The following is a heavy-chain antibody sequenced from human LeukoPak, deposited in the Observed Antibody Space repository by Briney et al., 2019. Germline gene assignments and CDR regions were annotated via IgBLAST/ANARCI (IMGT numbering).Heavy chain of an antibody. D-gene: IGHD3-22*01. CDR1: GGSISSYY. Sequence: SETLSLTCTVSGGSISSYYWSWIRQPPGKGLEWIGYIYYSGSTNYNPSLKSRVTISVDTSKNQFSLKLSSVTAADTAVYYCARERRDYYDSSGYYYYWGQGTLVTVSS. CDR2: IYYSGST. J-gene: IGHJ4*02. CDR3: ARERRDYYDSSGYYYY. V-gene: IGHV4-59*12.